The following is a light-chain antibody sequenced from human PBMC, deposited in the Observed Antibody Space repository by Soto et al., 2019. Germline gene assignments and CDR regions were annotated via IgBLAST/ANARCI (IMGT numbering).Light chain of an antibody. CDR1: RRVSSDY. CDR2: GAS. CDR3: LQSGRSPYT. V-gene: IGKV3-20*01. J-gene: IGKJ2*01. Sequence: EVVLTQSPGTLSLSPGDTATLSCRTSRRVSSDYLAWYQQKPGQAPRLLIYGASSRATDIPDRLSGGWSGTGFTLSISRLELEDFAVYFCLQSGRSPYTVGQGPKLEI.